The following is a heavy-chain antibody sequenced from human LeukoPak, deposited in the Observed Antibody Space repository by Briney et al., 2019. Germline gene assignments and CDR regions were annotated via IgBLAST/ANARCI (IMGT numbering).Heavy chain of an antibody. D-gene: IGHD6-13*01. CDR1: GFTFSNAW. Sequence: SGGSLRLSCAASGFTFSNAWISWVRQPPGKGLEWIGCMYYSGGTDYNPYLKSRVTTSLDTSKNQFSLKLTSVTAADMAVYYCARALKPSSWSDYYYYYGMDVWGQGTTVTVSS. CDR2: MYYSGGT. J-gene: IGHJ6*02. CDR3: ARALKPSSWSDYYYYYGMDV. V-gene: IGHV4-4*02.